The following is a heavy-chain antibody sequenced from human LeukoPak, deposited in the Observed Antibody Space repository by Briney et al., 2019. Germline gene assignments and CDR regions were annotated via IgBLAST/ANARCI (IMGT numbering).Heavy chain of an antibody. V-gene: IGHV1-3*01. CDR1: GYTFTSYA. Sequence: ASVKVSCKASGYTFTSYAMHWVRQAPGQRLEWMGWINAGNGNTKYSQKFQGRVTITRDTSASTAYMELSSLRSEDTAVYYCARDPPRYCGGDCYYPFDPWGQGTLVTVSS. D-gene: IGHD2-21*02. CDR3: ARDPPRYCGGDCYYPFDP. CDR2: INAGNGNT. J-gene: IGHJ5*02.